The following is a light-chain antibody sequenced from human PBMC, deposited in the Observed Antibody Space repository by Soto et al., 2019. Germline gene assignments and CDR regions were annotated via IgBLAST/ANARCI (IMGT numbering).Light chain of an antibody. V-gene: IGLV2-8*01. CDR2: EVS. CDR3: SSYTSSSTLEV. CDR1: SSDVGGYNY. J-gene: IGLJ1*01. Sequence: QSVLTQPPSASGSPGQSVTISCTGTSSDVGGYNYVSWYQQHPGKAPKLMIYEVSKRPSGVPDRFSGSKSGNTASLTVSGLQAEDEADYYCSSYTSSSTLEVFGTGTKV.